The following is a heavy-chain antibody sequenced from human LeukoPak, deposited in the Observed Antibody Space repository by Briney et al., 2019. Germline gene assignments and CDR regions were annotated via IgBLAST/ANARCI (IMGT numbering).Heavy chain of an antibody. CDR1: GFSVSNNY. J-gene: IGHJ1*01. CDR3: ASDSYSPEYFQH. CDR2: IYSGGST. V-gene: IGHV3-66*01. Sequence: GGSLRLSCAASGFSVSNNYMSWVRQAPGKGLEWVSVIYSGGSTFYADSVKGRFTISRDNSKNTLYLQMSSLRAEDTAVYYCASDSYSPEYFQHWGQGTLVTVSS. D-gene: IGHD2-15*01.